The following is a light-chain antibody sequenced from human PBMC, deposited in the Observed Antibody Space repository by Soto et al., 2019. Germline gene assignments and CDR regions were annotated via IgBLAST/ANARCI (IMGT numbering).Light chain of an antibody. CDR1: QSVSSSY. J-gene: IGKJ5*01. CDR2: GAS. CDR3: QQYGSSPT. V-gene: IGKV3-20*01. Sequence: EIVLTQSPGTLSLSPGDRATLSCRASQSVSSSYLAWYQQKPGQAPRLLIYGASSRATGIPDRFSGSESGTDFTLTISRLEPEDFAVYYCQQYGSSPTFGQGTRLEIK.